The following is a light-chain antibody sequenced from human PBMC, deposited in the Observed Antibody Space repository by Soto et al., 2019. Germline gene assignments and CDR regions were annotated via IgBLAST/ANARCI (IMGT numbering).Light chain of an antibody. V-gene: IGLV1-40*01. CDR2: EVT. Sequence: QSVLTQPPSASGAPGQRVTISCTGSSSNIGAGYDVHWYQQLPGKAPKLVIYEVTKRPSGVSDRFSGSKSGNTASLTISGLQAEDEADYYCFSYAGDSVYVFGTGTKVTVL. J-gene: IGLJ1*01. CDR1: SSNIGAGYD. CDR3: FSYAGDSVYV.